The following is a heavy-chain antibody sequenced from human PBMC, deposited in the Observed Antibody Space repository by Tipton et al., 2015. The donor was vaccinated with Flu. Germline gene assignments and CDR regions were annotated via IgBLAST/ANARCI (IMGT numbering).Heavy chain of an antibody. CDR2: FYYGKSF. Sequence: GLVKPSETLSLSCVVSGYSISSGFYWGWIRQPPGKGLEWIGSFYYGKSFYYNMSLRSRVTISLDMSKSQFSLQLTSVTAADTAVYFCAREHGYHVFWGQGKLVTVSS. CDR3: AREHGYHVF. CDR1: GYSISSGFY. D-gene: IGHD5-18*01. J-gene: IGHJ4*02. V-gene: IGHV4-38-2*02.